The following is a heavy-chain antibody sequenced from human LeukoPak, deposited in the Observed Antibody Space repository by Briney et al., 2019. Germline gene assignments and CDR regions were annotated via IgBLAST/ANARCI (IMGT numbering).Heavy chain of an antibody. Sequence: PGGSLRLSCAASGFTLSSNYMSGVRQAPGKGVEWVSVIYSGGSTYYSDSVKGRFTISRDNSKNTLYLQMNSLSAEDTAVYYCARDRRDSSGYQGYYMDVWGKGTTVTVSS. CDR2: IYSGGST. CDR3: ARDRRDSSGYQGYYMDV. CDR1: GFTLSSNY. V-gene: IGHV3-66*02. D-gene: IGHD3-22*01. J-gene: IGHJ6*03.